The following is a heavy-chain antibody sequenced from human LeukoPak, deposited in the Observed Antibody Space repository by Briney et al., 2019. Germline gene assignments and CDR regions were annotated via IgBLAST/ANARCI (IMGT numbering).Heavy chain of an antibody. V-gene: IGHV3-21*01. Sequence: SGGSLRLSCAASGFTFNNYGMNWLRQAPGKGLEWVSSISSSSNYIYYADSVRGRFTISRDNAKNSLYLQMNSLRAEDTAVYYCAKEGYSRGYYSYYYMDVWGKGTTVTVSS. D-gene: IGHD6-13*01. CDR2: ISSSSNYI. J-gene: IGHJ6*03. CDR1: GFTFNNYG. CDR3: AKEGYSRGYYSYYYMDV.